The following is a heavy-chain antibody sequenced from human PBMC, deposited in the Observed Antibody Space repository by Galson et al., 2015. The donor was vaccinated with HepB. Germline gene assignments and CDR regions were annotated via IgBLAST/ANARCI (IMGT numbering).Heavy chain of an antibody. CDR3: ARDSPRGHSYGIFDY. CDR2: IYGGGRT. Sequence: SLRLSCAASGFIVSSNYMSWVRQAPGKGLEWVSVIYGGGRTYYEDSVKGRITTSRDNSKNTFYLQMKSLRAEDKAIYYCARDSPRGHSYGIFDYWGQGTLFIVSS. CDR1: GFIVSSNY. D-gene: IGHD5-18*01. V-gene: IGHV3-53*01. J-gene: IGHJ4*02.